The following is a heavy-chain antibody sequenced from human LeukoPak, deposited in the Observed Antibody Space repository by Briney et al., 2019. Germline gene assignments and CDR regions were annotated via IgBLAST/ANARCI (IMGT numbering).Heavy chain of an antibody. Sequence: GASVKLSCAASGFTFSSYDMHWVRQAPGKGLEWVAVIWYDGSNKNYADSVKGRFTVSRDNSKNTLYLQMNSLRAEDTAVYYCARDSSGYWVDAFDIWGQGTMVTVSS. CDR2: IWYDGSNK. J-gene: IGHJ3*02. CDR3: ARDSSGYWVDAFDI. CDR1: GFTFSSYD. V-gene: IGHV3-33*01. D-gene: IGHD3-22*01.